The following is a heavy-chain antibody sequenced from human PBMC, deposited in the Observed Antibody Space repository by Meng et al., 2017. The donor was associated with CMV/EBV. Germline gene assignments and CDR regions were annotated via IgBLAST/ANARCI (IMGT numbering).Heavy chain of an antibody. V-gene: IGHV1-2*02. CDR3: ARDLGTYDFWSGYLPNFDY. J-gene: IGHJ4*02. CDR1: GYTFTGYY. D-gene: IGHD3-3*01. Sequence: ASVKVSCKASGYTFTGYYIHWVRQAPGQGLEWMGWINPNTGGTNYAQKFQGRVTMTRDTSISTAYMELSRLRSDDTAVYYCARDLGTYDFWSGYLPNFDYWGQGTLVTVSS. CDR2: INPNTGGT.